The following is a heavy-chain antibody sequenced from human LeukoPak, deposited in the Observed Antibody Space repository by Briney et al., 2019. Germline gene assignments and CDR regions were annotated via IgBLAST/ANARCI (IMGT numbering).Heavy chain of an antibody. Sequence: SETLSLTCAVYGGSFSGYYWSWIRQPPGKGLEWIGEINHSGSTNYNPSLKSRVTISVDTSKNQFSLKLSSVTAADTAVYYCAGIRGLGRDYWGQGTLVTVSS. J-gene: IGHJ4*02. CDR2: INHSGST. D-gene: IGHD6-19*01. CDR1: GGSFSGYY. V-gene: IGHV4-34*01. CDR3: AGIRGLGRDY.